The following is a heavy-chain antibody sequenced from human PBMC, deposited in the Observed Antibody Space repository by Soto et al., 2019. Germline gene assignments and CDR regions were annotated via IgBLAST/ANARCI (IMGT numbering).Heavy chain of an antibody. J-gene: IGHJ6*03. Sequence: GGSLRLSCAASGFTFDDYAMHWVRQAPGKGLEWVSGISWNSGSIGYADSVKGRFTISRDNAKNSLYLQMNSLRAEDTALYYCAKIKRRFLEGYYMDVWGKGTTVTVSS. CDR2: ISWNSGSI. V-gene: IGHV3-9*01. CDR1: GFTFDDYA. CDR3: AKIKRRFLEGYYMDV. D-gene: IGHD3-3*01.